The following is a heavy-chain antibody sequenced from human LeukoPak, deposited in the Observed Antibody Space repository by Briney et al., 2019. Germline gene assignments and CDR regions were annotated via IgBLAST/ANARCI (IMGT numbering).Heavy chain of an antibody. CDR3: ARDPIAAAGTAEYFQH. CDR2: ISLNGGSR. Sequence: GGSLRLSCAASGFTFDEYGMSWVRQAPGKGLEWVSGISLNGGSRGYADSVKGRFTISRDNSKNTLYLQMNSLRAEDTAMYYCARDPIAAAGTAEYFQHWGQGTLVTVSS. CDR1: GFTFDEYG. D-gene: IGHD6-13*01. V-gene: IGHV3-20*04. J-gene: IGHJ1*01.